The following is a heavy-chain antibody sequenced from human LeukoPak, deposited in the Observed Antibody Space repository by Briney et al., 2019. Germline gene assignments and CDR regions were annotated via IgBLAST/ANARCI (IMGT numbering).Heavy chain of an antibody. V-gene: IGHV1-46*01. D-gene: IGHD3-3*01. J-gene: IGHJ6*02. CDR3: ARDYDFHGMDV. CDR2: INPSGGST. CDR1: GYTLTELS. Sequence: ASVKVSCKVSGYTLTELSMHWVRQAPGQGLEWMGIINPSGGSTSYAQKFQGRVTITADESTSTAYMELSSLRSEDTAVYYCARDYDFHGMDVWGQGTTVTVSS.